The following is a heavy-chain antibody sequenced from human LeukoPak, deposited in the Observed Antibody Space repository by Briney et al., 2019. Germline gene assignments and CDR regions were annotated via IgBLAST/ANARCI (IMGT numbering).Heavy chain of an antibody. D-gene: IGHD3-9*01. CDR1: GGSINSDTYY. CDR2: VETSGST. Sequence: SQTLSLTCTVSGGSINSDTYYWSWIRQPAGKGLEWIGRVETSGSTNYNPSLKSRVSISVDTSNNQFSLKLSSVTAADTAVYYCAREDYDILSGYSSVDFWGQGTLVTVSS. J-gene: IGHJ4*02. CDR3: AREDYDILSGYSSVDF. V-gene: IGHV4-61*02.